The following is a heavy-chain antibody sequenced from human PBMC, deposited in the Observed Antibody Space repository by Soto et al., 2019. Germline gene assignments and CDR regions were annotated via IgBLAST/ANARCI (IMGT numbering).Heavy chain of an antibody. V-gene: IGHV3-43*01. CDR3: EKDKKDYYYGMDV. Sequence: GSLRLSCAASGFTFDDYTMHWVRQAPGKGLEWVSLISWDGGSTYYADSVKGRFTISRDNSKNSLYLQMNSLRTEDTALYYCEKDKKDYYYGMDVWGQGTTVTVSS. CDR1: GFTFDDYT. J-gene: IGHJ6*02. CDR2: ISWDGGST.